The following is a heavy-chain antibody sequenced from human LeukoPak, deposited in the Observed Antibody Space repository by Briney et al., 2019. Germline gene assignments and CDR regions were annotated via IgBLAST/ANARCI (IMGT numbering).Heavy chain of an antibody. CDR1: GFTFSSYG. Sequence: GGSLRLSCAASGFTFSSYGMHWVRQAPGKGLEWVAFIRYDGSNKYYADSVKGRFTISRDNSKNTLYLQMNSLRAEDTAVYYCAKDESSNTLLHPYYFDYWGQGTLVTVSS. V-gene: IGHV3-30*02. CDR2: IRYDGSNK. D-gene: IGHD4-11*01. J-gene: IGHJ4*02. CDR3: AKDESSNTLLHPYYFDY.